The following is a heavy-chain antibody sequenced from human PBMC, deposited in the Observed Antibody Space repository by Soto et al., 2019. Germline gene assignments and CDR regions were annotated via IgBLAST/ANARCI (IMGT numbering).Heavy chain of an antibody. J-gene: IGHJ4*02. CDR3: ARGAFGAYYLDS. Sequence: EVQLVESGGGLVQPGGSLRLSCVASGFTFTNYWIHWVRQTPGEGLVWVSCIKGDVITTNYADSVKGRFTISRDNAKNTVFLPMNSLRAEDTAVYYCARGAFGAYYLDSWGQGTLVIVS. D-gene: IGHD3-3*01. CDR2: IKGDVITT. CDR1: GFTFTNYW. V-gene: IGHV3-74*01.